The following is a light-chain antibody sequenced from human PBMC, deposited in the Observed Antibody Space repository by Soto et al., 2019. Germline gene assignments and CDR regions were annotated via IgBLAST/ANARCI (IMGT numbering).Light chain of an antibody. V-gene: IGKV3-20*01. Sequence: EIVLTQSPGTLSLSPGERATLSCRASQSVSGSYLAWYQQKPGQSPRLLMYGSSDWATGSPDGFSGSGSGTDFTLTISRVEPEDDEVYYCQQYGNSPAYTFGQGTELEIK. CDR1: QSVSGSY. J-gene: IGKJ2*01. CDR2: GSS. CDR3: QQYGNSPAYT.